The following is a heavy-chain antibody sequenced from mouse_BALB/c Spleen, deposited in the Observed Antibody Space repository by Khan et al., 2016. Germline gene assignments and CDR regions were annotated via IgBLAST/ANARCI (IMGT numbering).Heavy chain of an antibody. D-gene: IGHD2-3*01. CDR1: GYSITSDYA. CDR2: IIYSGST. J-gene: IGHJ4*01. Sequence: EVQLQESGPGLMKPSQSLSLTCTVTGYSITSDYAWNWIRQFPGNKLEWMGYIIYSGSTTYTPSLKSRISITRYTSKNQFFLQLTSVTIEDTTTEYCASDGPNYAMDYWGQGTSVTVSS. CDR3: ASDGPNYAMDY. V-gene: IGHV3-2*02.